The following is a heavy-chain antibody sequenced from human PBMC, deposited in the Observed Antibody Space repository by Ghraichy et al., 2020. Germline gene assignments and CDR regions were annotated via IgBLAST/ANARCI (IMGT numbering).Heavy chain of an antibody. D-gene: IGHD3-3*01. CDR2: ISGSGGST. Sequence: GSLNISCAASGFTFSSYAMSWVRQAPGKGLEWVSAISGSGGSTYYADSVKGRFTISRDNSKNTLYLQMNSLRAEDTAVYYCAKDPARVPAYYDFWSGPWGGAFDIWGQGTMVTVSS. J-gene: IGHJ3*02. V-gene: IGHV3-23*01. CDR1: GFTFSSYA. CDR3: AKDPARVPAYYDFWSGPWGGAFDI.